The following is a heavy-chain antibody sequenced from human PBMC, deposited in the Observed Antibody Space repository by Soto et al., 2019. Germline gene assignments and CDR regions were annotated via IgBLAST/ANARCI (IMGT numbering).Heavy chain of an antibody. V-gene: IGHV1-69*01. CDR3: ARDMIVEVNTTHYYYYGMDV. CDR1: GGTFSSYA. J-gene: IGHJ6*02. CDR2: IIPIFGTA. D-gene: IGHD3-22*01. Sequence: QVQLVQSGAEVKKPGSSVKVSCKASGGTFSSYAISWVRQAPGQGLEWMGGIIPIFGTANYAQKFQGRVTITADESTSTAYMELSSLRSEDTAVYYCARDMIVEVNTTHYYYYGMDVWGQGTTVTVSS.